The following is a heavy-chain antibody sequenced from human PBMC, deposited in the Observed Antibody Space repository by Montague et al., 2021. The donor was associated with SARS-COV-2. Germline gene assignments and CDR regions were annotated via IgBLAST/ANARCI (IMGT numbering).Heavy chain of an antibody. Sequence: SETLSLTCAVHGGSFSTYSWNWIRQPPGKGLEWIGEIHHGGSTNYNPSLKSRVTISVDTSKNQVSLKLTSVAAADTAVYYCARLGDGVVPSPMVGVGACYSCNYLDVWGKGTPVTVSS. CDR1: GGSFSTYS. CDR3: ARLGDGVVPSPMVGVGACYSCNYLDV. V-gene: IGHV4-34*01. J-gene: IGHJ6*03. CDR2: IHHGGST. D-gene: IGHD4/OR15-4a*01.